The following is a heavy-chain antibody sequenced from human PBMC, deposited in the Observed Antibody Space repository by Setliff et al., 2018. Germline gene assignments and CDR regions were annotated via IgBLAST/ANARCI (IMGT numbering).Heavy chain of an antibody. V-gene: IGHV4-31*03. CDR3: ARSYGGNPFDY. J-gene: IGHJ4*02. CDR2: IYYSGST. Sequence: PSETLSLTCTVSGGSISSGGYYWSWIRQHPGKGLEWIGYIYYSGSTYYNPSLKSRVTISVDTSKNKFSLKLSSVTATDTAVYYCARSYGGNPFDYWGQGTLVTVSS. D-gene: IGHD4-17*01. CDR1: GGSISSGGYY.